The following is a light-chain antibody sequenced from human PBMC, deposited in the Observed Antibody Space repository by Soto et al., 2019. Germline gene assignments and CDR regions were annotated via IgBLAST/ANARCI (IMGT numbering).Light chain of an antibody. J-gene: IGLJ1*01. CDR3: GSWDSSLSAYV. CDR2: DDD. CDR1: SSKIGGNS. Sequence: QSVMTQPPSVSAARGQRVTISCSRSSSKIGGNSVSWYQQLPGTAPKLLIYDDDKRPSGIPDRFSGSKSGTSATLGITGFQTGDEADYYCGSWDSSLSAYVFGTGTNLTVL. V-gene: IGLV1-51*01.